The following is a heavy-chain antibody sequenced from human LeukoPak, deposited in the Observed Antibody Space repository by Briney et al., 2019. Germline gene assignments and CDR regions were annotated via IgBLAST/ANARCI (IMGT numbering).Heavy chain of an antibody. J-gene: IGHJ4*02. V-gene: IGHV1-2*02. D-gene: IGHD1-26*01. Sequence: ASVKVSCKASGYAFTGYYMHWVRQAPGQGLEWMGWINPNSGGTNYAQKFQGRVTMTRDTSISTAYMELSRLRSDDTAAYYCARARVEWELLLDYWGQGTLVTVSS. CDR2: INPNSGGT. CDR1: GYAFTGYY. CDR3: ARARVEWELLLDY.